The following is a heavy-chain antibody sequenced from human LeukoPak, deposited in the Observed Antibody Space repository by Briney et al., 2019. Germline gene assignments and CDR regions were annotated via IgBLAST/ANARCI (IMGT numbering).Heavy chain of an antibody. CDR1: GFTFSSYA. D-gene: IGHD3-10*01. Sequence: PGGSLRLSCAASGFTFSSYAMSWVRQAPGKGLEWVSGITGSGGRTYYADSVKGRFTISRDNSKNTLYLQMNSLRAEDTAMYYCATDEIKYGVRGVISRWFDPWGQGTLVTVSS. J-gene: IGHJ5*02. CDR3: ATDEIKYGVRGVISRWFDP. V-gene: IGHV3-23*01. CDR2: ITGSGGRT.